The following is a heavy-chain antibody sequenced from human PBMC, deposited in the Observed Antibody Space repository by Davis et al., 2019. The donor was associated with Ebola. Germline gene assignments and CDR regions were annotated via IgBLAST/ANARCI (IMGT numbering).Heavy chain of an antibody. Sequence: GESLKISCSVSGVTFRNYVMSWVRQAPGKGLEWVSSISSSGGNSFYMDSVKGRFYIDRDNSKNTVHLQMNSLRAEDTAVYYCAKESYYYDSSGYYAFYFDYWGQGTLVTVSS. CDR1: GVTFRNYV. CDR3: AKESYYYDSSGYYAFYFDY. D-gene: IGHD3-22*01. CDR2: ISSSGGNS. J-gene: IGHJ4*02. V-gene: IGHV3-23*01.